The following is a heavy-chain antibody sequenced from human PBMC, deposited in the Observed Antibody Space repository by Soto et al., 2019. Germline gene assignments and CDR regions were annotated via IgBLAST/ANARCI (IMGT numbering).Heavy chain of an antibody. CDR3: ARGHLTHCSGGSCHSLDY. J-gene: IGHJ4*02. CDR1: GFTFTSYA. Sequence: GASVKVSCKASGFTFTSYAMHWVRQAPGQRLEWMGWINAGNGNTKYSQKFQGRVTITRDTSASTAYMELSSLRSEDTAVYYCARGHLTHCSGGSCHSLDYWGQGALVTVSS. V-gene: IGHV1-3*01. D-gene: IGHD2-15*01. CDR2: INAGNGNT.